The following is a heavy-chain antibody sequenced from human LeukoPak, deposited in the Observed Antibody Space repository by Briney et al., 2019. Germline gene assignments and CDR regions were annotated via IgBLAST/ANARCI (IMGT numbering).Heavy chain of an antibody. CDR3: AKEHGGTGWYDWFDP. D-gene: IGHD6-19*01. CDR1: GGSISGYY. V-gene: IGHV4-4*08. CDR2: IHSSGST. Sequence: PSETLSLTCTVSGGSISGYYWSWIRQPPGKGLEWIGYIHSSGSTHYNPSLKSRVTISVDTSKDQFSLKLISVTTSDTAVYYCAKEHGGTGWYDWFDPWGQGILVTVSS. J-gene: IGHJ5*02.